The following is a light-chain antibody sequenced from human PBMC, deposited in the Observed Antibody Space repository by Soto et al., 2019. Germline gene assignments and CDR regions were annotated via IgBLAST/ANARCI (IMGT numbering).Light chain of an antibody. J-gene: IGKJ4*01. CDR2: DAS. Sequence: EIVLTQSPATLSLSPGERATLSCRASQSVSSCLAWYQQKPGQAPRLLIYDASNRATGIPARFSGSGSGTDFTLTIRRMEPEDSAVYYCQQFGSSGPLTCGGGTKVDIK. CDR3: QQFGSSGPLT. V-gene: IGKV3-11*01. CDR1: QSVSSC.